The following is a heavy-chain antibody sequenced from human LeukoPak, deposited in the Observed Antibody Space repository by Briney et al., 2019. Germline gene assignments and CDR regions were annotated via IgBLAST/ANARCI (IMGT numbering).Heavy chain of an antibody. Sequence: SVKVSCKASGGTFSSYAISWVRQAPGQGLEWMGGIIPIFGTANYAQKFQGRVTITTDESTSTAYMELSSLRSEDTAVYYCASRIGVGASDAFGIWGKGTTVTVSS. CDR3: ASRIGVGASDAFGI. J-gene: IGHJ6*04. D-gene: IGHD1-26*01. CDR1: GGTFSSYA. CDR2: IIPIFGTA. V-gene: IGHV1-69*05.